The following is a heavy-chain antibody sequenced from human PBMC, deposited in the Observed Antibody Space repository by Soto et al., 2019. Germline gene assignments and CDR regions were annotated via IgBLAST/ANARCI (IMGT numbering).Heavy chain of an antibody. Sequence: SETLSLTCTVSGGSISSSSYYWGWIRQPPGKGLEWIGSIYYSGSTYYNPSLKSRVTISVDTSKNPFSLKLSSVTAADTAVYYCARLGGQLARYFDYWGQGTLVTVSS. V-gene: IGHV4-39*01. CDR3: ARLGGQLARYFDY. CDR1: GGSISSSSYY. J-gene: IGHJ4*02. D-gene: IGHD6-13*01. CDR2: IYYSGST.